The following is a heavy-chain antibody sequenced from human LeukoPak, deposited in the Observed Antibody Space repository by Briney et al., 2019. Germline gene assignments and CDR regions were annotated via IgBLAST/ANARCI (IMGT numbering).Heavy chain of an antibody. J-gene: IGHJ4*02. CDR3: ATVGVLWFREGYFDY. D-gene: IGHD3-10*01. CDR2: FDPEDGET. V-gene: IGHV1-24*01. CDR1: GYTLTELS. Sequence: ASVKVYCKVSGYTLTELSMHWVRQAPGKGLEWMGGFDPEDGETIYAQKFQGRVTMTEDTSTDTAYMELSSLRSEDTAVYYCATVGVLWFREGYFDYWGQGTLVTVSS.